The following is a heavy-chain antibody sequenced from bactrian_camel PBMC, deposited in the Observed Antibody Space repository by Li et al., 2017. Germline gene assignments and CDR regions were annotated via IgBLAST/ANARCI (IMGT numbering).Heavy chain of an antibody. Sequence: QVQLVESGGGSVQTGGSLRLSCATSGYTSSIGCVAWFRQAPGKEREGVASVPAGGGSAKYADSVKGRFTISKDNTKNTLYLQMNSLKPEDTAMYYCAADAVYPGYCYTSRSIFGYWGHQGTQVTVS. D-gene: IGHD2*01. V-gene: IGHV3S1*01. CDR1: GYTSSIGC. CDR3: AADAVYPGYCYTSRSIFGY. J-gene: IGHJ6*01. CDR2: VPAGGGSA.